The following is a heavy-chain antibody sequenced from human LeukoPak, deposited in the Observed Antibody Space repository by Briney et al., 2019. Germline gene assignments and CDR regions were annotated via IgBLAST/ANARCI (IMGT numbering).Heavy chain of an antibody. Sequence: PGGSLRLSCAASGFSFSSFAMSWVRQAPGKGLEWVSGVSATGDATHYADSVKGRFTISRDNSKSTLYLQMSSLRVEDTAVYYCANPPTVTKIRFDSWGQGTLVTVSS. CDR1: GFSFSSFA. D-gene: IGHD4-17*01. CDR3: ANPPTVTKIRFDS. CDR2: VSATGDAT. J-gene: IGHJ5*01. V-gene: IGHV3-23*01.